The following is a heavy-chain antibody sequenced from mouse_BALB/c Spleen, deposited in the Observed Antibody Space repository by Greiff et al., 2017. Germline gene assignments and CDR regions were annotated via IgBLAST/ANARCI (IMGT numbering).Heavy chain of an antibody. CDR2: INPSNGGT. CDR3: TRGGRLRYFDV. Sequence: VQLQQSGVELVKPGASVKLSCKASGYTFTSYYMYWVKQRPGQGLEWIGEINPSNGGTNFNEKFKSKATLTVDKSSSTAYMQLSSLTSEDSAVYYCTRGGRLRYFDVWGAGTTVTVSS. D-gene: IGHD1-2*01. V-gene: IGHV1S81*02. CDR1: GYTFTSYY. J-gene: IGHJ1*01.